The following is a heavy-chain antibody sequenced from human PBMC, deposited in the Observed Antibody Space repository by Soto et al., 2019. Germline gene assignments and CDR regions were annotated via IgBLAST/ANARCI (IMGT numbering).Heavy chain of an antibody. CDR1: GFTFSSYD. CDR3: ARAIGPTLFDY. D-gene: IGHD3-22*01. J-gene: IGHJ4*02. V-gene: IGHV3-13*04. CDR2: IGTAGDT. Sequence: GGSLRLSCSASGFTFSSYDMHWVRQGPGKGLEWVSAIGTAGDTNYAGSVKGRFTISRENAKNSLYLQMNSLRAGDTAIYFCARAIGPTLFDYWGQGTLVSVSS.